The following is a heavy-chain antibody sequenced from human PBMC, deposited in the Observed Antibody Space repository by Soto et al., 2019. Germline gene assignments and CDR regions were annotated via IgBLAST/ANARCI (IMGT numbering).Heavy chain of an antibody. CDR2: ISGSGGST. CDR1: GFTFSSYA. V-gene: IGHV3-23*01. CDR3: AKVFEGLDNWNYLWPNDY. D-gene: IGHD1-7*01. Sequence: GGSLRLSCAASGFTFSSYAMSWVRQAPGKGLEWVSAISGSGGSTYYADSVKGRFTISRDNSKNTLYLQMNSLRAEDTAVYYFAKVFEGLDNWNYLWPNDYWGQGTLVTVSS. J-gene: IGHJ4*02.